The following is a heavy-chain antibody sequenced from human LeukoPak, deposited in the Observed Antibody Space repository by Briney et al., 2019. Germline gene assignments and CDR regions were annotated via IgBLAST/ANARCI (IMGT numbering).Heavy chain of an antibody. CDR2: ISYDGSNK. J-gene: IGHJ4*02. V-gene: IGHV3-30*18. Sequence: PGGSLRLSCAASGFTFSSYGMHWVRQAPGKGLEWVAVISYDGSNKYYANSVKGRFTISRDSSKNTLYLQMNSLRAEDTAVYYCAKDRIAAAGTGEGFDYWGQGTLVTVSS. D-gene: IGHD6-13*01. CDR1: GFTFSSYG. CDR3: AKDRIAAAGTGEGFDY.